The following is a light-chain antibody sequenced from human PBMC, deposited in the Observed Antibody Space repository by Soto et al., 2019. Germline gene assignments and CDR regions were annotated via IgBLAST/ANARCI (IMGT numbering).Light chain of an antibody. CDR3: QHYNNWPPLT. V-gene: IGKV3-15*01. CDR1: QSISNN. Sequence: IVMTQSPATLSGSPGERATLSCRASQSISNNLAWYQQKPGQAPRLLLYRASTRATGIPVRFSGSGSGTDFTLTISRLQSEDFSVYYCQHYNNWPPLTVGQGTKVEIK. J-gene: IGKJ1*01. CDR2: RAS.